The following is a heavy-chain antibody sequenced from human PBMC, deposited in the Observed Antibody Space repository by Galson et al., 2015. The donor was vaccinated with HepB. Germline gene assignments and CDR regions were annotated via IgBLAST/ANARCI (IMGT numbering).Heavy chain of an antibody. Sequence: SLRLSCAASGSTFSSYAIHWVRQAPGTGLEWVAAISYDGNNRYYGDSVKGRFTISRDNSRDTLYLQMDSLRDEDTAVYYCARGGYYDNSGSTGALDVWAKGPRSRS. J-gene: IGHJ6*02. CDR1: GSTFSSYA. CDR3: ARGGYYDNSGSTGALDV. CDR2: ISYDGNNR. V-gene: IGHV3-30*04. D-gene: IGHD3-22*01.